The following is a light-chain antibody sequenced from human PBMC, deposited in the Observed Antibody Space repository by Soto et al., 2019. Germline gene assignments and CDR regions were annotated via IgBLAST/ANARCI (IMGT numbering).Light chain of an antibody. V-gene: IGKV3-20*01. Sequence: ELVLTQSPGTLSLSPGERATLPCRASESVRNNSLAWYQQHPGQAPRLLIFGASSRATGIPDRFTGSGSGADFSLTISRLEPEDSGVYFCHHYGYGADTFGQGTKLEIK. CDR2: GAS. CDR1: ESVRNNS. CDR3: HHYGYGADT. J-gene: IGKJ2*01.